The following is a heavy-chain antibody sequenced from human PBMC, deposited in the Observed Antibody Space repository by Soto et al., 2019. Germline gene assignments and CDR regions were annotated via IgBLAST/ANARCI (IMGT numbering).Heavy chain of an antibody. J-gene: IGHJ6*02. CDR1: GFTFSNYG. V-gene: IGHV3-30*03. Sequence: QVQLEESGGGVVQPGRSLRLSCEASGFTFSNYGMHWVRQAPGKGLEWVAVISNDGRTKFYADSVKGRLTISRDNARNTLYLQMDSLRVEETAVYYCARGGVAPAPYYNYGMDVWGQGTTVTVS. D-gene: IGHD2-15*01. CDR2: ISNDGRTK. CDR3: ARGGVAPAPYYNYGMDV.